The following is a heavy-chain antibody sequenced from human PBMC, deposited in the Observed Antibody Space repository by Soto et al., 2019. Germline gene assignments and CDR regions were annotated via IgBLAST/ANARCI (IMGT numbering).Heavy chain of an antibody. V-gene: IGHV3-21*01. Sequence: VGSLRLSCAASGFTLNSYIMNWVRQASGKGLEWVASISSSSTHIYYAESVKGRFTISRDNARNSLYLQMNSLRAEDTAVYYCVRERGMSSFQGMHVWGPGPTVTFAS. CDR2: ISSSSTHI. J-gene: IGHJ6*02. CDR1: GFTLNSYI. CDR3: VRERGMSSFQGMHV.